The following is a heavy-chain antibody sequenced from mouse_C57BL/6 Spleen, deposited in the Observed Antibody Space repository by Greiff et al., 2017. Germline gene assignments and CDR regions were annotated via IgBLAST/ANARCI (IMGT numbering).Heavy chain of an antibody. Sequence: DVHLVESGGDLVKPGGSLKLSCAASGFTFSSYGMSWVRQTPDKRLEWVATISSGGSYTYYPDSVKGRFTISRDNAKNTLYLQMSSLKSEDTAMYYCARSVYGNYFDYWGQGTTLTVSS. CDR2: ISSGGSYT. CDR3: ARSVYGNYFDY. CDR1: GFTFSSYG. J-gene: IGHJ2*01. V-gene: IGHV5-6*01. D-gene: IGHD1-1*02.